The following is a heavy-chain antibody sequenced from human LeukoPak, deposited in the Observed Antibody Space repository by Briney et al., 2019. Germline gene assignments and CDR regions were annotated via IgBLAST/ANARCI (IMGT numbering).Heavy chain of an antibody. J-gene: IGHJ1*01. D-gene: IGHD2-8*02. CDR3: AGYWYWYFQD. V-gene: IGHV3-53*01. Sequence: QPGGSLRLSCAASAFSVSTNYMTWVRQAPGKGLELVSVIYSGGSTYYADSVKGRFTISRDNSKNTLYLQMNSLRAENTAVYYCAGYWYWYFQDWGQGTLVTVSS. CDR2: IYSGGST. CDR1: AFSVSTNY.